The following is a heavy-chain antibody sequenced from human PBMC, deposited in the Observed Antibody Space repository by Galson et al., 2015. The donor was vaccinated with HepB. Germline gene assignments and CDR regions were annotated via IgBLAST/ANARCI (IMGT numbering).Heavy chain of an antibody. D-gene: IGHD1-26*01. V-gene: IGHV6-1*01. CDR2: TYYRSKWYH. Sequence: CAISGDSVSSNSAAWNWIRQSPSRGLEWLGRTYYRSKWYHDSAVSVKSRLSLNADASKNQFSLQLNSVTPEDTAVYYCARGWGLHYWGQGTLVPVSS. J-gene: IGHJ4*02. CDR1: GDSVSSNSAA. CDR3: ARGWGLHY.